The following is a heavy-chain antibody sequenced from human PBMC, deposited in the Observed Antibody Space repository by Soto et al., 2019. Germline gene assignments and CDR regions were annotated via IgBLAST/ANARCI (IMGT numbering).Heavy chain of an antibody. CDR3: ARESARPDYYYYGMDV. J-gene: IGHJ6*02. CDR2: IIPIFGTA. CDR1: GGTFSSYA. D-gene: IGHD6-6*01. Sequence: ASVKVSGKASGGTFSSYAISWVRQAPGQGLEWMGGIIPIFGTANYAQKFQGRVTITADKSTSTAYMELSSLRSEDTAVYYCARESARPDYYYYGMDVWGQGTTVTVSS. V-gene: IGHV1-69*06.